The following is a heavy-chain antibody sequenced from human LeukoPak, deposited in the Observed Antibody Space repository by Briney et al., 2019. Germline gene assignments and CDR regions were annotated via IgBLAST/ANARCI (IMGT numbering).Heavy chain of an antibody. CDR3: ARANALYCSSTSCLFDY. Sequence: ASVKVSCKASGYTFTSYGISWVRQAPGQGLEWMGWINPNSGGTYYAQNFHDRITMTRDTSISTAYMELSRLRSDDTAIYYCARANALYCSSTSCLFDYWGQGTLVTVSS. D-gene: IGHD2-2*01. V-gene: IGHV1-2*02. J-gene: IGHJ4*02. CDR1: GYTFTSYG. CDR2: INPNSGGT.